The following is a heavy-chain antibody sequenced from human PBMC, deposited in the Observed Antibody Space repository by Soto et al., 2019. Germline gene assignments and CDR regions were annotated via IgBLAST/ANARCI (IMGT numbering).Heavy chain of an antibody. CDR1: GFTFSNAW. D-gene: IGHD3-16*02. V-gene: IGHV3-15*07. CDR2: IKSKTDGGTT. Sequence: EVQLVESGGGLVKPGGSLRLSCAASGFTFSNAWMNWVRQAPGKWLEWVGRIKSKTDGGTTDYAAPVNGRFNISRDDSKNTLYLQMNSLKTEDTAVYYCTTASMFWGVIGPSYWGQGTLVTVSS. J-gene: IGHJ4*02. CDR3: TTASMFWGVIGPSY.